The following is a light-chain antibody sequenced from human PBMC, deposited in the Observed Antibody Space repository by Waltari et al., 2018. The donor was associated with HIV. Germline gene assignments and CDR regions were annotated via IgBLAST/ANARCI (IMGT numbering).Light chain of an antibody. Sequence: QSALTQPASVSGSPGQTITISCTGTRGDFGIYNLVSWYQQHPGKAPKLMIYEVNKRPSGVSNRFSGSKSGNTASLTISGLQAEDEADYYCCTYAGSPYVFGSGTKVTVL. J-gene: IGLJ1*01. CDR2: EVN. V-gene: IGLV2-23*02. CDR1: RGDFGIYNL. CDR3: CTYAGSPYV.